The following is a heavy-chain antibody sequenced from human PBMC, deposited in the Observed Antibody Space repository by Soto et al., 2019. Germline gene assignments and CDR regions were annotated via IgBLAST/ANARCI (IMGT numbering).Heavy chain of an antibody. Sequence: ASVKVSCKASGGTFSSYAISWVRQAPGQGLEWMGGIIPIFGTANYAQKFQGRVTITADESTSTAYMELSSLRSEDTAVYYCATRRRYSSGWYGRDYWGQGTLVTVSS. V-gene: IGHV1-69*13. CDR1: GGTFSSYA. D-gene: IGHD6-19*01. CDR3: ATRRRYSSGWYGRDY. J-gene: IGHJ4*02. CDR2: IIPIFGTA.